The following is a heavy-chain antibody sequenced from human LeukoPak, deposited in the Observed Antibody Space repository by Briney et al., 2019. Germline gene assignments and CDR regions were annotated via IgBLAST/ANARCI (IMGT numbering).Heavy chain of an antibody. CDR2: ISKDGSQR. V-gene: IGHV3-30-3*01. Sequence: GGSLRLSCAASGFTFSSYGMHWVRQAPGKGLEWVAVISKDGSQRYYADSVKGRFTISRDNSKNTLYLQMNSLRAEDTAVYYCAKERDIVATTYFDYWGQGTLVTVSS. CDR3: AKERDIVATTYFDY. CDR1: GFTFSSYG. J-gene: IGHJ4*02. D-gene: IGHD5-12*01.